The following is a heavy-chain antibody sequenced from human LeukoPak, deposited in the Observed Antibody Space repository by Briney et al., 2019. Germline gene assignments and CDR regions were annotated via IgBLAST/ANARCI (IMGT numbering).Heavy chain of an antibody. Sequence: SETLSLTCTVSGGSISSYYWSWLRQPPGKGLEWVGYIYYSGSTNYNPSLKSRVTISVDTSKNQFSLKLSSVTAADTAVYYCARVYSSSWYSVGFDYWGQGTLVTVSS. V-gene: IGHV4-59*01. D-gene: IGHD6-13*01. CDR1: GGSISSYY. CDR3: ARVYSSSWYSVGFDY. CDR2: IYYSGST. J-gene: IGHJ4*02.